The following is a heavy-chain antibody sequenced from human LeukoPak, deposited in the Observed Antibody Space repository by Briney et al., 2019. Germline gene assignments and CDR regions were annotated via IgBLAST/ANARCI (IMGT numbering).Heavy chain of an antibody. CDR1: GFTFSSYS. Sequence: PGGSLRLSCAASGFTFSSYSMNWVRQAPGKGLEWVSSISSSSSYIYYADSVKGRFTISRDNTKNSLYLQMNSLRAEDTAVYYCARVILPDFWSGYYKPTPSGFDPWGQGTLVTVSS. J-gene: IGHJ5*02. CDR2: ISSSSSYI. CDR3: ARVILPDFWSGYYKPTPSGFDP. D-gene: IGHD3-3*01. V-gene: IGHV3-21*01.